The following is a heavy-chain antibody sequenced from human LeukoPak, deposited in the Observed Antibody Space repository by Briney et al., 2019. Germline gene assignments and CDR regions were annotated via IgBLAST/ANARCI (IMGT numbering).Heavy chain of an antibody. J-gene: IGHJ4*02. D-gene: IGHD3-3*01. CDR1: GFIFTDYA. CDR3: ARDRPTGASRLFVVQ. Sequence: PGGSLRLSCAASGFIFTDYAMSWVRQAPGKGLEWVSSMSSGGRYIYYADSVRGRFTISRDNAKNSLYLLMNSLRVEDTAVYYCARDRPTGASRLFVVQWGQGTLVTVSS. V-gene: IGHV3-21*01. CDR2: MSSGGRYI.